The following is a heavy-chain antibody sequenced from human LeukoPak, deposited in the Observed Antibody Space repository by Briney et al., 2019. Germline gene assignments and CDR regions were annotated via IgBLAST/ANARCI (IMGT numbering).Heavy chain of an antibody. V-gene: IGHV1-18*01. D-gene: IGHD3-3*01. CDR2: ISAHNGNT. Sequence: GASVKVSCKASGYTFTSYGISWVRQAPGQGLEWMGWISAHNGNTNYAQKLQGRVTMTTDTSTSTAYMELRSLRSDDTAVYYCARPVYDFWSGYRGWFDPWGQGTLVTVSS. CDR1: GYTFTSYG. J-gene: IGHJ5*02. CDR3: ARPVYDFWSGYRGWFDP.